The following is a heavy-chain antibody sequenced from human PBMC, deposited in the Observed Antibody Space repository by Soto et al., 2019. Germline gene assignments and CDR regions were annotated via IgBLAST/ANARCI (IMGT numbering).Heavy chain of an antibody. J-gene: IGHJ4*02. V-gene: IGHV3-30-3*01. D-gene: IGHD3-3*02. CDR3: ARDYDLLAALDY. CDR1: GFTFSSYA. CDR2: ISYDGSNK. Sequence: PGGSLRLSCAASGFTFSSYAMHWVRQAPGKGLEWVAVISYDGSNKYYADSVKGRFTISRDNSKNTLYLQMNSLRAEDTAVYYCARDYDLLAALDYWGQGTLVTVSA.